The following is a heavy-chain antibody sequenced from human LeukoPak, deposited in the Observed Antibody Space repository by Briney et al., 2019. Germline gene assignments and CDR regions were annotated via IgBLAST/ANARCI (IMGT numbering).Heavy chain of an antibody. Sequence: GGSLRLSCAASGFTFSSYAMSWVRQAPGKGLEWVSAVSGSGGSTYYADSVKGRFTISRDNSKNTLYLQMNSLRAEDTAVYYCAKVLWFGELLSPFDIWGQGTMVTVSS. CDR1: GFTFSSYA. D-gene: IGHD3-10*01. J-gene: IGHJ3*02. CDR3: AKVLWFGELLSPFDI. CDR2: VSGSGGST. V-gene: IGHV3-23*01.